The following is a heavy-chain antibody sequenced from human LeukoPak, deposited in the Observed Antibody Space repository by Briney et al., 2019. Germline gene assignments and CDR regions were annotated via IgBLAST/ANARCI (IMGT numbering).Heavy chain of an antibody. CDR1: GHTFSVYY. CDR3: ARGVVAATFYYYMDV. Sequence: ASVKVSCKPSGHTFSVYYIHWVRQAPRQGLEWMGWINPTSGATNYAQKFQGRVTMTRDTSISTAYMELNSLRSDDTAVYYCARGVVAATFYYYMDVWGKGTTVTVSS. CDR2: INPTSGAT. V-gene: IGHV1-2*02. D-gene: IGHD2-15*01. J-gene: IGHJ6*03.